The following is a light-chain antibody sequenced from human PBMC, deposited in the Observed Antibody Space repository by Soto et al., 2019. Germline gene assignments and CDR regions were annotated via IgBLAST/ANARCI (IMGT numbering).Light chain of an antibody. J-gene: IGLJ1*01. Sequence: QSVLTQPASVSGSPGQSITISCTGTSSDVGGYNYVSWYQRHPGKAPKLMIYDVSNRPSGVSNRFSGSKSGNTASLTISGLQPEDEADYYCCSYTTSNTRQIVFGTGTKVTV. V-gene: IGLV2-14*03. CDR1: SSDVGGYNY. CDR3: CSYTTSNTRQIV. CDR2: DVS.